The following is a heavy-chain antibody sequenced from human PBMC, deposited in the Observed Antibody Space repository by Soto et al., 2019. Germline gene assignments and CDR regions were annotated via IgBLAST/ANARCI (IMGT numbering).Heavy chain of an antibody. D-gene: IGHD2-21*01. Sequence: GVSLRPSCAASGFPFNSYAMSGVRQAPGKGLEWVSAISGSGGSTYYADSVKGRFTISRDNAENSLYLHMNTLRADDTAVYYCARVASVISLDSWGQGTRVTVS. CDR3: ARVASVISLDS. J-gene: IGHJ4*02. CDR2: ISGSGGST. V-gene: IGHV3-23*01. CDR1: GFPFNSYA.